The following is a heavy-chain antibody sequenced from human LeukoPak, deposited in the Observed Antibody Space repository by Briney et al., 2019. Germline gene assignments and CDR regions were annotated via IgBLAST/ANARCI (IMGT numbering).Heavy chain of an antibody. D-gene: IGHD3-10*01. CDR2: IYLDGSKI. Sequence: PGRSLRLSCAASGFXFSSYAIHWVRQAPGKGLEWVSVIYLDGSKIYYADSVKGRFTLSRDNSKNTLYPQMNSLIAEDTAVYYCVRDDSGSVIRGVLHYWGQGALVTVSS. J-gene: IGHJ4*02. CDR1: GFXFSSYA. V-gene: IGHV3-33*01. CDR3: VRDDSGSVIRGVLHY.